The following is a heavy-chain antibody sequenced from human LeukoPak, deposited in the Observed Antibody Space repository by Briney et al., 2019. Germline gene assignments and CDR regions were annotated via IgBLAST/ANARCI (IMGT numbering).Heavy chain of an antibody. Sequence: SETLSLTCAVYGGSFSGYYWSWIRQPPGKGLEWIGEINHSGSTNYNPSLKSRVTISVDTSKNQFSLKLSSVTAADTAVYYCARGGTMYYDFWSGYYTGRRHDAFDIWGQGTMVTVSS. CDR2: INHSGST. CDR1: GGSFSGYY. J-gene: IGHJ3*02. D-gene: IGHD3-3*01. V-gene: IGHV4-34*01. CDR3: ARGGTMYYDFWSGYYTGRRHDAFDI.